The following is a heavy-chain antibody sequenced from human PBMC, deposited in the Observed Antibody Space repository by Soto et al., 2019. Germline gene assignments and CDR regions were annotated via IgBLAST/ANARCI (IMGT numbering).Heavy chain of an antibody. J-gene: IGHJ6*02. CDR1: GGSFSGHY. CDR2: INHSGST. Sequence: QVQIQQWGAGLLKPSETLSLTCAVYGGSFSGHYWSWIRQPPGKGLEWIGEINHSGSTNYNPSLKSRVTISVDSFKQQFSLKLSSVTAADTAVYYCARVSGAKYDFWSGYSGFAYYGMDVWGQGTTVTVSS. V-gene: IGHV4-34*01. CDR3: ARVSGAKYDFWSGYSGFAYYGMDV. D-gene: IGHD3-3*01.